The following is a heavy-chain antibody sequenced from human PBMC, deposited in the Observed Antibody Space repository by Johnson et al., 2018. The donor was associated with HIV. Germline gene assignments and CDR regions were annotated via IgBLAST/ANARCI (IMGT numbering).Heavy chain of an antibody. CDR1: GFTFKNYA. CDR3: ARPGIVILPAGVFDI. J-gene: IGHJ3*02. V-gene: IGHV3-30*04. Sequence: QVQVLESGGGVVQPGRSLRLSCAASGFTFKNYAMHWVRQAPGKGLEWVAVISSDGNNKYYADSVKGRFTVSRDNSKNTLYLQMNSLRAADTAVYYCARPGIVILPAGVFDIWGPGTMVTVSS. D-gene: IGHD2-2*01. CDR2: ISSDGNNK.